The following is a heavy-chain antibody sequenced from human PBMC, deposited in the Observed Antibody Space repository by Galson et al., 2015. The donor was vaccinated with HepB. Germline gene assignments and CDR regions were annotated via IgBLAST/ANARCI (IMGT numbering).Heavy chain of an antibody. CDR2: ISSSSSSTI. J-gene: IGHJ3*02. CDR1: GFTFSSYS. V-gene: IGHV3-48*02. Sequence: SLRLSCAASGFTFSSYSMNWVRQAPGKGLEWVSYISSSSSSTIYYADSVKGRFTISRDNAKNSLYLQMNSLRDEDTAVYYCARDGPGIVVVPAAEPKGTLDAFDIRGQGTMVTVSS. D-gene: IGHD2-2*01. CDR3: ARDGPGIVVVPAAEPKGTLDAFDI.